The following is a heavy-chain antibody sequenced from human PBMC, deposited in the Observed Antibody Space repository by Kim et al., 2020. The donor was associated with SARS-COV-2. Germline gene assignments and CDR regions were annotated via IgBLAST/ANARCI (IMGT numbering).Heavy chain of an antibody. V-gene: IGHV3-21*01. Sequence: ADSVKGRFTISRDNAKNSLYLQMNSLRAEDTAVYYCARDSGYDFEGAFDIWGQGTMVTVSS. J-gene: IGHJ3*02. D-gene: IGHD5-12*01. CDR3: ARDSGYDFEGAFDI.